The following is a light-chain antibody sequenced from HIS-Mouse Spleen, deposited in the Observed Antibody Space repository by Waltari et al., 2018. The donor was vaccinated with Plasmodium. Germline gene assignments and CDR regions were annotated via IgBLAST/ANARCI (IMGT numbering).Light chain of an antibody. CDR1: QSISNY. V-gene: IGKV1-39*01. CDR2: AAS. Sequence: DIQMTQSPSSLSASVGDRVTITCRASQSISNYLNWYQQKPGKAPKFLIYAASTLQIGVPSRFSGSGSGTDFTLTISSLQPEDFATYYCQQSYSTWTFGQGTKVEIK. J-gene: IGKJ1*01. CDR3: QQSYSTWT.